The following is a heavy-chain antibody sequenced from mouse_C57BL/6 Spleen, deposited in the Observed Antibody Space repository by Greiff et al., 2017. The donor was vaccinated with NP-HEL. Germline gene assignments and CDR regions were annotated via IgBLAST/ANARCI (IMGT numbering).Heavy chain of an antibody. J-gene: IGHJ3*01. D-gene: IGHD4-1*01. V-gene: IGHV1-26*01. CDR3: ARKGTSWEAWFAY. CDR2: INPNNGGT. CDR1: GYTFTDYY. Sequence: EVQLQQSGPELVKPGASVKISCKASGYTFTDYYMNWVKQSHGKSLEWIGDINPNNGGTSYNQKFKGKATLTVDKSSSTAYMELRSLTSEDSAVYYCARKGTSWEAWFAYWGQGTLVTVSA.